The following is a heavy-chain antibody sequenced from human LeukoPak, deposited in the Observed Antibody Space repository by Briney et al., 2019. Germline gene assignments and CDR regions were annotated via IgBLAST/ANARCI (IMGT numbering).Heavy chain of an antibody. V-gene: IGHV3-23*01. CDR1: GFTFSSYS. D-gene: IGHD3-10*01. Sequence: PGGSLRLSCAVSGFTFSSYSMSWVRQAPGKGLEWVSAISGSGDSTYYADSVKGRFTISRDNSKNTLYLQMNSLRVEDTAVYYCAKEEGITMVRGVTFDPWGQGTLVTVSS. CDR3: AKEEGITMVRGVTFDP. J-gene: IGHJ5*02. CDR2: ISGSGDST.